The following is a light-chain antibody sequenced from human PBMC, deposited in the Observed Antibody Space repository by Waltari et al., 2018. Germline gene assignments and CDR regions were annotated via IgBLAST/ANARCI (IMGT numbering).Light chain of an antibody. Sequence: EIVLTQSPATLSLSPGERATLSCRASQSVSRYLAWNQQKPGQAPRHLIYDASNGATGIPARFSGGGSWTDFTLTISSLEPEDFAVYYCQQRSYWLTFGGGTKVEIK. CDR1: QSVSRY. CDR2: DAS. CDR3: QQRSYWLT. J-gene: IGKJ4*01. V-gene: IGKV3-11*01.